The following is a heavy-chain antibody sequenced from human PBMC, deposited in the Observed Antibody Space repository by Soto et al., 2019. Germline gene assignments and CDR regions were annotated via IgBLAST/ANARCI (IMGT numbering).Heavy chain of an antibody. Sequence: QVQLVQSGAEVKKPGSSVKVSCKASGGTFSSYAISWVRQAPGQGLEWMGGIIPIFGTANYAQKFQGRVTITADESKSTPCMELSSLGAEDTGVYYCSGVLGPYDRNSPPHFDYWGQGTLVTVSS. CDR2: IIPIFGTA. D-gene: IGHD1-7*01. J-gene: IGHJ4*02. CDR1: GGTFSSYA. V-gene: IGHV1-69*12. CDR3: SGVLGPYDRNSPPHFDY.